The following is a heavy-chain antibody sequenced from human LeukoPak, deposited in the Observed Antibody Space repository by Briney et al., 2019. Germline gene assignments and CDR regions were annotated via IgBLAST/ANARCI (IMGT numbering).Heavy chain of an antibody. V-gene: IGHV1-46*01. CDR2: INPSGGST. J-gene: IGHJ4*02. Sequence: ASVKVSCKASGYTFTGYYMHWVRQAPGQGLEWMGIINPSGGSTSYAQKFQGRVTMTRDTSTSTVYMELSSLRSEDTAVYYCARDGEGYCSGGSCYYFDYWGQGTLVTVSS. D-gene: IGHD2-15*01. CDR1: GYTFTGYY. CDR3: ARDGEGYCSGGSCYYFDY.